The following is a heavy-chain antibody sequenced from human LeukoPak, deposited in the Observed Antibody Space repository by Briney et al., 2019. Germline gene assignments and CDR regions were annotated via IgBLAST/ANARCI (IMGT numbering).Heavy chain of an antibody. CDR3: ARDLVPTYYYDSSGPSD. J-gene: IGHJ4*02. Sequence: ASVKVSCKASGYTFTSYYMHWVRQAPGQGLEWMGIINPSGGSTSYAQKFQGRVTMTRDTSTSTVYMELSSLRSEDTAVYYCARDLVPTYYYDSSGPSDWGQGTLVTVSS. V-gene: IGHV1-46*01. D-gene: IGHD3-22*01. CDR2: INPSGGST. CDR1: GYTFTSYY.